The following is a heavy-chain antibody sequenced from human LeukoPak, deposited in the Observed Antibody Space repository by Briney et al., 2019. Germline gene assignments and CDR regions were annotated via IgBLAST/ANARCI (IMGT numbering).Heavy chain of an antibody. D-gene: IGHD6-13*01. J-gene: IGHJ6*03. CDR2: ISYDGSNK. CDR3: AKDGLWQQLVGLQGYYYYMDV. Sequence: PGRSLRLSCAASGFTFSSYGMHWVRQAPGKGLEWVAVISYDGSNKYYADSVKGRFTISRDNSRNTLYLQMNSLRAEDTAVYYCAKDGLWQQLVGLQGYYYYMDVWGKGTTVTVSS. CDR1: GFTFSSYG. V-gene: IGHV3-30*18.